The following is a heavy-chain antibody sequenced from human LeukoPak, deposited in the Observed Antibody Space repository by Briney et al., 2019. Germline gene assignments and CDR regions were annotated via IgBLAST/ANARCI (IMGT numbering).Heavy chain of an antibody. V-gene: IGHV4-39*07. J-gene: IGHJ4*02. CDR1: GGSISSSSYY. CDR2: IYYSGST. D-gene: IGHD2-2*02. CDR3: AIVVVPAAINY. Sequence: SETLSLTCTVSGGSISSSSYYWGWIRQPPGKGLEWIGGIYYSGSTYYNPSLKSRVTISVDTSKNQFSLKLSSVTAADTAVYYCAIVVVPAAINYWGQGTLVTVSS.